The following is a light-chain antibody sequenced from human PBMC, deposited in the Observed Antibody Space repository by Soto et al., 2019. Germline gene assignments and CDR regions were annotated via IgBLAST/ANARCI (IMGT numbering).Light chain of an antibody. J-gene: IGLJ1*01. CDR1: SSDVGAYDF. Sequence: QSALTQPASVSGSPGQSITISCTGASSDVGAYDFVSWYQQHPGKAPKLMIFDVSNRPSGVSNRFSGSKSGNTASLTISGLQAEDEADYYCSSYTSTSTGVFGTGTKLIVL. CDR3: SSYTSTSTGV. V-gene: IGLV2-14*01. CDR2: DVS.